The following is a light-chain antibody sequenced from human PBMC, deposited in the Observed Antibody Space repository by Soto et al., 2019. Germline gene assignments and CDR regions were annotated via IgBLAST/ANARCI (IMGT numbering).Light chain of an antibody. CDR3: LQYHYWWT. CDR1: QSISNN. Sequence: DMVLTQSPGTRSLSPLEKAGVAVMASQSISNNFAWFQQKPGQVPRLLIYGASNRATGVSARFSGSGSGTEFTLTISSLQSEDFAVYYCLQYHYWWTFGQGTKVDIK. J-gene: IGKJ1*01. CDR2: GAS. V-gene: IGKV3-15*01.